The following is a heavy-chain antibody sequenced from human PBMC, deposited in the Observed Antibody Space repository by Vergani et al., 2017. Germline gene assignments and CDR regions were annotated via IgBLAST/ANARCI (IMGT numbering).Heavy chain of an antibody. CDR3: ARENYGDYYYYYYYMDV. D-gene: IGHD4-17*01. CDR2: IYTSGST. V-gene: IGHV4-61*02. Sequence: QVQLQESGPGLVKPSQTLSLTCTVSGGSISSGSYYWSWIRQPAGKGLEWIGRIYTSGSTNYNPSLESRVTISVDTSKNQFSLKLSSVTAADTAVYYCARENYGDYYYYYYYMDVGGKGTTVTVSS. CDR1: GGSISSGSYY. J-gene: IGHJ6*03.